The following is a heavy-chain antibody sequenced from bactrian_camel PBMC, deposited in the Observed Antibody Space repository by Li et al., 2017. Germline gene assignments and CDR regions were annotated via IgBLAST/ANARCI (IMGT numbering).Heavy chain of an antibody. CDR1: GATASSNC. Sequence: HVQLVESGGDSVQAGGSLRLSCAVSGATASSNCMGWFRQAPGKERELVSVLTSDGTTTYVDSVKGRFTISQNDAKNMLYLQTNILNPEDTAMYYCAATGQYCFGGAMTETDFNSRGRGTQVTVS. CDR3: AATGQYCFGGAMTETDFNS. J-gene: IGHJ6*01. CDR2: LTSDGTT. D-gene: IGHD7*01. V-gene: IGHV3S53*01.